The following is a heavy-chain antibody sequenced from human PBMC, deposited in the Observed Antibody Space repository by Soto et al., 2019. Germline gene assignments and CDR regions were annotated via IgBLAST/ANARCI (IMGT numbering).Heavy chain of an antibody. D-gene: IGHD2-15*01. Sequence: ASVKVSCKASGYTFTSYYMHWVRQAPGQGLEWMGIINPSGGSTSYAQKFQGRVTMTRDTSTSTIYMELSSLRSEDTAVYYCARVYCSGGSCYSIDYWGQGTLVTVSS. J-gene: IGHJ4*02. V-gene: IGHV1-46*03. CDR3: ARVYCSGGSCYSIDY. CDR2: INPSGGST. CDR1: GYTFTSYY.